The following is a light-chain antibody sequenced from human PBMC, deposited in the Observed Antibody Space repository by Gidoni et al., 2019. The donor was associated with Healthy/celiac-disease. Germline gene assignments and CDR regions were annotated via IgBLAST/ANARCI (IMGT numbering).Light chain of an antibody. J-gene: IGKJ3*01. CDR1: QSISSY. V-gene: IGKV1-39*01. CDR2: AAS. CDR3: QHSNSTPRS. Sequence: DSKRNQSPSTLSASVGDRVTITRRESQSISSYLNWYQQTPGKAPKLLIYAASRLQSGVPSRFGSSGSRTDFTLTSSSLQPEDFATYYCQHSNSTPRSFGPGTKVDIK.